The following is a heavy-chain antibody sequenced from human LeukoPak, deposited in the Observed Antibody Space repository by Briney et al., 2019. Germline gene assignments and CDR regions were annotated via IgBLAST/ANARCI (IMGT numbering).Heavy chain of an antibody. CDR2: MNPNSGNT. CDR3: ASSHIWFGESSWYYYGMDV. J-gene: IGHJ6*02. CDR1: GYTFTSYD. V-gene: IGHV1-8*01. Sequence: ASVKVSCTASGYTFTSYDINWVRQATGQGLEWMGWMNPNSGNTGYAQKFQGRVTMTRNTSISTAYMELSSLRSEDTAVYYCASSHIWFGESSWYYYGMDVWGQGTTVTVSS. D-gene: IGHD3-10*01.